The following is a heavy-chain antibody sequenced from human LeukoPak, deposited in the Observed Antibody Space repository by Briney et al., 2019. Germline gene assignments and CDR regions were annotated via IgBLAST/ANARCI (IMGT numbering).Heavy chain of an antibody. Sequence: ASVKVSCKASGGTFSSYAISWVRQAPGQGLEWMGGIIPIFGTANYAQKFQGRVTITADESTSTAYMELSSLRSEDTAVYYCARPKGTLYAFDIWGQGTMVTVSS. CDR3: ARPKGTLYAFDI. J-gene: IGHJ3*02. CDR1: GGTFSSYA. CDR2: IIPIFGTA. V-gene: IGHV1-69*13.